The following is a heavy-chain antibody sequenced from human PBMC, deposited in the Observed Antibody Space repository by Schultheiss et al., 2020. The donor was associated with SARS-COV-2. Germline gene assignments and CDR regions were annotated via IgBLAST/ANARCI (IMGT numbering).Heavy chain of an antibody. CDR3: ARRESSTDFDY. V-gene: IGHV4-59*01. J-gene: IGHJ4*02. CDR2: IYYSGST. CDR1: GGSFSGYY. Sequence: SETLSLTCTVYGGSFSGYYWSWIRQPPGKGLEWIGYIYYSGSTNYNPSLKSRVTISVDTSKNQFSLKLSSVTAADTAVYYCARRESSTDFDYWGQGTLVTVSS. D-gene: IGHD5/OR15-5a*01.